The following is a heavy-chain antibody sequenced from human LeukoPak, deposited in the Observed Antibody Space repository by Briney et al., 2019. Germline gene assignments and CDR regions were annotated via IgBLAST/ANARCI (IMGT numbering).Heavy chain of an antibody. J-gene: IGHJ4*02. CDR2: ISRDDNT. V-gene: IGHV4-38-2*02. D-gene: IGHD6-19*01. CDR3: ARVSCSGPCHADH. Sequence: KPSETLSLTCTVSGYSIDDAYYWGWIRQSPGKGLEWVGSISRDDNTYYNPSLKSRVIVSRDTSNNQISLKLRSVAAADTAVYYCARVSCSGPCHADHWGQGTLVTVSS. CDR1: GYSIDDAYY.